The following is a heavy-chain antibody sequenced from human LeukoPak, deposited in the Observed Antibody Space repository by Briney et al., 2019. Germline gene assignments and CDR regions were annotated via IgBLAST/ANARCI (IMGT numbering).Heavy chain of an antibody. CDR3: ARGPQSTPGYDYYYYYYYYMDV. Sequence: ASVKVSCKASGYTFTSYDINWVRQATGQGLEWMGWMNPNSGNTGYAQKFQGRVTMTRNTSISTAYMELSSVRSEDPAVYYCARGPQSTPGYDYYYYYYYYMDVWGKGTTVTVSS. J-gene: IGHJ6*03. CDR2: MNPNSGNT. D-gene: IGHD5-12*01. V-gene: IGHV1-8*01. CDR1: GYTFTSYD.